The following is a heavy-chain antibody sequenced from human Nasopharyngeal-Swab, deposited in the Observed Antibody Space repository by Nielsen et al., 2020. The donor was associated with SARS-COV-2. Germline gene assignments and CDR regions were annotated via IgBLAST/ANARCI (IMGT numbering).Heavy chain of an antibody. D-gene: IGHD2-2*01. CDR1: GYTFTSYD. V-gene: IGHV1-8*02. CDR3: ARRRVPAATNWFDP. CDR2: MNPNSGKT. J-gene: IGHJ5*02. Sequence: ASVKVSCKASGYTFTSYDINWVRQAPGQGLEWMGWMNPNSGKTGYAQKFQGRVTMTRNTSISTAYMELSSLRSEDTAVYYCARRRVPAATNWFDPWGQGTLVTVSS.